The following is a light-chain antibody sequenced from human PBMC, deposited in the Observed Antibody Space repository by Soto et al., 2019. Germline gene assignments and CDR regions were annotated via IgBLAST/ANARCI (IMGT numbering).Light chain of an antibody. V-gene: IGKV3-20*01. J-gene: IGKJ5*01. CDR2: GAS. CDR1: QSVSSSY. Sequence: EIVLTQSPGTLSLSPGERATLSCRASQSVSSSYLAWYQQKPGQAPRPLIYGASSRATDIPDRFSGSGSGTDFTLTISRLEPEDFAVYYCQQYGSSPVTFGQGTRLEIK. CDR3: QQYGSSPVT.